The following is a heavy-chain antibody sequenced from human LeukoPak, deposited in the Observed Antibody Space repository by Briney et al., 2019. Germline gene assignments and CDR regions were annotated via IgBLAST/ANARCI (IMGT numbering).Heavy chain of an antibody. CDR1: GGSFSYYY. D-gene: IGHD1-26*01. Sequence: SETLSLTCAVYGGSFSYYYWSWIRQPPGKTLEWIGEINHSGSTNYNPSLKSRVTISVDTSKNQFSLKLSSVTAADTAVYYCARGRGWESGLFDSWGQGTLVTVSS. V-gene: IGHV4-34*01. CDR2: INHSGST. CDR3: ARGRGWESGLFDS. J-gene: IGHJ4*02.